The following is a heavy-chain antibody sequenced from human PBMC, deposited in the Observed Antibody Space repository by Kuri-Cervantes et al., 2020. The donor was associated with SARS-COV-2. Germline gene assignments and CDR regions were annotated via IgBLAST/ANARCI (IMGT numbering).Heavy chain of an antibody. CDR2: IYYSGST. CDR3: ARGGRYDSSGYPRAYFYYYMDV. D-gene: IGHD3-22*01. V-gene: IGHV4-39*01. CDR1: GGSISSSSYY. J-gene: IGHJ6*03. Sequence: SETLSLTCTVSGGSISSSSYYWGWIRQPPGKGLEWIGSIYYSGSTYYNPSLKSRVTISVDTSKNQFSLKLSSVTAADTAVYYCARGGRYDSSGYPRAYFYYYMDVWGKGTTVTVSS.